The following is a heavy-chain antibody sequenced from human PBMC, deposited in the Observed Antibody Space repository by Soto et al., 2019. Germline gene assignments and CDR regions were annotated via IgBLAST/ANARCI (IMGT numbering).Heavy chain of an antibody. V-gene: IGHV4-4*07. CDR2: IYSSGST. D-gene: IGHD2-8*01. CDR1: GGSISSYY. J-gene: IGHJ4*02. CDR3: ARDYCANGVCIDYLDY. Sequence: SETLSLTCTVSGGSISSYYWSWIRQPAGKGLEWIGRIYSSGSTNYNPSLKSRVTMSVDTPKNQFSLKLRSVTAADTAVYYCARDYCANGVCIDYLDYWGQGTLVTVSS.